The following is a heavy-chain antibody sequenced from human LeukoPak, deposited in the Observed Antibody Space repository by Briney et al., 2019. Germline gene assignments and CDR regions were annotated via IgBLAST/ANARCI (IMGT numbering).Heavy chain of an antibody. CDR1: GFTFSSYS. D-gene: IGHD1-26*01. J-gene: IGHJ4*02. V-gene: IGHV3-21*01. CDR3: ASEQSGNYYRPFDS. Sequence: GGSLRLSCATSGFTFSSYSMNWVRQAPGKALEWVSSISSSSLYIYYADSVRGRFTISRDNAKSSLYLQMNSLRAEDTAVCYCASEQSGNYYRPFDSWGQGTLVTVSS. CDR2: ISSSSLYI.